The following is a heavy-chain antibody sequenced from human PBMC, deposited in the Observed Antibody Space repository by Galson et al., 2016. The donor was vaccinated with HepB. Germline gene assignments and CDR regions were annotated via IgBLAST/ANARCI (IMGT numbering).Heavy chain of an antibody. Sequence: SLRLSCAASGFTFNRHGMHWVRQTPRKGLEWVALISSDGTKDYYADSVKGRFTVSRDNSKNTAFLQMDSLTTEDTAMYFCAKSGHQTAPFGNWGQGAPVTVSS. V-gene: IGHV3-30*18. CDR2: ISSDGTKD. CDR3: AKSGHQTAPFGN. D-gene: IGHD3-3*01. J-gene: IGHJ4*02. CDR1: GFTFNRHG.